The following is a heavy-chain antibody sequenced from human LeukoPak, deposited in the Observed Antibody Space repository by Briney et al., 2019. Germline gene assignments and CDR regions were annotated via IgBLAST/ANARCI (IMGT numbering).Heavy chain of an antibody. CDR1: EFTFSTYE. J-gene: IGHJ4*02. V-gene: IGHV3-48*03. D-gene: IGHD3-22*01. Sequence: GGSLRLSCAASEFTFSTYEMHWVRQAPGKGLEWVSYISSSGGTKLYADSVKGRFIISRDNAKNSLHLQMNSLRAEDTSVYYCVREGNYDSSGHYAFDYWGQGTLVTVSS. CDR2: ISSSGGTK. CDR3: VREGNYDSSGHYAFDY.